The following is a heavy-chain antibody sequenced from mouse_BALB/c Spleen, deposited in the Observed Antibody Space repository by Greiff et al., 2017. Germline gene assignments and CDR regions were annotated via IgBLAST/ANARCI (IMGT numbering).Heavy chain of an antibody. CDR3: ARGIRPYYAMDY. CDR2: ILPGSGST. J-gene: IGHJ4*01. CDR1: GYTFSSYW. D-gene: IGHD2-12*01. V-gene: IGHV1-9*01. Sequence: VQLVESGAELMKPGASVKISCKATGYTFSSYWIEWVKQRPGHGLEWIGEILPGSGSTNYNEKFKGKATFTADTSSNTAYMQLSSLTSEDSAVYYCARGIRPYYAMDYWGQGTSVTVSS.